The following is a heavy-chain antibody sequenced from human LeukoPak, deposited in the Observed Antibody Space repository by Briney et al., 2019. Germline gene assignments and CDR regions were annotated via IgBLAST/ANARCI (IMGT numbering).Heavy chain of an antibody. V-gene: IGHV3-23*01. J-gene: IGHJ4*02. D-gene: IGHD3-10*01. CDR2: ISGSGGST. Sequence: GRSLRLSCAASGFTFSSYAMSWVRQAPGKGLEWVSAISGSGGSTYYADSVKGRFTISRDNSKNTLYLQMNSLRAEDTAVYYCANIQAMVRGVTADYWGQGTLVTVSS. CDR3: ANIQAMVRGVTADY. CDR1: GFTFSSYA.